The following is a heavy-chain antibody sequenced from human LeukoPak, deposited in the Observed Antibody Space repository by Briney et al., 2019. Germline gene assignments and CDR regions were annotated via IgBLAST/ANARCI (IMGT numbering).Heavy chain of an antibody. CDR2: ISSSGSTI. CDR3: ARDPRYFDWLSEYYFDY. CDR1: GFTFSDYY. D-gene: IGHD3-9*01. J-gene: IGHJ4*02. Sequence: GGSLRLSCAASGFTFSDYYMSWIRQAPGKGLEWVSYISSSGSTIYYTDSVKGRFTISRDNAKNSLYLQMNSLRAEDTAVYYCARDPRYFDWLSEYYFDYWGQGTLVTVSS. V-gene: IGHV3-11*04.